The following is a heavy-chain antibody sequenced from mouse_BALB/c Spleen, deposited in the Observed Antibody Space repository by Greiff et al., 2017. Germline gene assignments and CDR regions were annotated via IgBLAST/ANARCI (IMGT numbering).Heavy chain of an antibody. CDR3: ARGGDYDYDVYYAMDC. CDR2: ISSGGST. D-gene: IGHD2-4*01. J-gene: IGHJ4*01. Sequence: VQRVESGGGLVEPGGSLKLSCAASGFTFSSYAMSWVRQTPEKRLEWVASISSGGSTYYPDSVKGRFTISRDNARNILYLQMSSLRSEDTAMYYCARGGDYDYDVYYAMDCWGQGSSVTVSS. CDR1: GFTFSSYA. V-gene: IGHV5-6-5*01.